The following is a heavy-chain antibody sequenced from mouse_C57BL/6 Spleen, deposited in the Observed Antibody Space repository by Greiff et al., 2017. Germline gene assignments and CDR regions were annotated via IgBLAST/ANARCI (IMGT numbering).Heavy chain of an antibody. CDR2: IDPETGGT. CDR3: TTGDYPFDY. D-gene: IGHD2-4*01. J-gene: IGHJ2*01. Sequence: QVQLQQSGAELVRPGASVTLSCKASGYTFTDYEMHWVKQTPVHGLEWIGAIDPETGGTAYNQKFKGKAILTADKSSSTAYMELRSLTSQDSAVYYCTTGDYPFDYWGQGTTLTVSS. V-gene: IGHV1-15*01. CDR1: GYTFTDYE.